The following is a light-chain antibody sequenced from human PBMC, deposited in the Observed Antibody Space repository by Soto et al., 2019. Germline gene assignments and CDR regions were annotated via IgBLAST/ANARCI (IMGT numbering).Light chain of an antibody. CDR3: SSFTSAYTFV. CDR2: EVS. Sequence: QSVLAQPASVSVSPGQSIAISCTGTSSDVGGYNYDSWYQQHPGKAPKLLISEVSIRPSGVSDRFSGSKSGNTASLTISGLQTEDEDDYYCSSFTSAYTFVFGSGTKVTVL. CDR1: SSDVGGYNY. J-gene: IGLJ1*01. V-gene: IGLV2-14*01.